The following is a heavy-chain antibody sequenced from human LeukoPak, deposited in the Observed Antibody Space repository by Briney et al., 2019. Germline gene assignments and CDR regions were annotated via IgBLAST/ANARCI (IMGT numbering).Heavy chain of an antibody. CDR1: GGSFSSSSYY. CDR3: ARDRPGRNYFDY. J-gene: IGHJ4*02. Sequence: SETLSLTCSVSGGSFSSSSYYWGWIRQPPGKGLEWIGSISYSGSTFYNPSLKSRVTISVDTSKNQFSLKLSSVTAADTAVYYCARDRPGRNYFDYWGQGTLVTVSS. V-gene: IGHV4-39*02. CDR2: ISYSGST.